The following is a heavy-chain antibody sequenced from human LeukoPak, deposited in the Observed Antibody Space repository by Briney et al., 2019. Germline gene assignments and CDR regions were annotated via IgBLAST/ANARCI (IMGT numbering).Heavy chain of an antibody. D-gene: IGHD6-19*01. CDR3: AKHRDTSGPYYFDY. V-gene: IGHV3-23*01. CDR2: ISESGANT. Sequence: PRGSLRLSCAASGFTFSTYGMSWVRLASEKGLEWVSGISESGANTYYTASVKGRFTVSRDNSRNTLYLQMSSLRAEDTAVYFCAKHRDTSGPYYFDYWGQGTLVTVSS. CDR1: GFTFSTYG. J-gene: IGHJ4*02.